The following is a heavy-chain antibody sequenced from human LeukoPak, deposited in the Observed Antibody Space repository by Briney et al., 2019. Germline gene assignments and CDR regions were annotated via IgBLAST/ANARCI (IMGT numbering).Heavy chain of an antibody. CDR2: INHSGST. V-gene: IGHV4-34*01. D-gene: IGHD6-13*01. Sequence: SETLSLTCAVYGGPFSGYYWSWIRQPPGKGLEWIGEINHSGSTNYNPSLKSRVTISVDTSKNQFSLKLSSVTAADTAVYYCARSRAAAGGWFDPWGQGTLVTVSS. CDR1: GGPFSGYY. CDR3: ARSRAAAGGWFDP. J-gene: IGHJ5*02.